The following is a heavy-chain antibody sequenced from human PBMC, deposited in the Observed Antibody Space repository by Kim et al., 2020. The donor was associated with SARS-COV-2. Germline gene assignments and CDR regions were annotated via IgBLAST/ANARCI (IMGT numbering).Heavy chain of an antibody. CDR2: IYSGGST. J-gene: IGHJ4*02. Sequence: GGSLRLSCAASGFTVSGNYMSWVRQAPGKGLEWVSVIYSGGSTYYADSVKGRFTISRDNSKNTLYLQMNSLRAEDTAVYYCARGIDTGIVGAGYYFDYWGQGTLVTVSS. D-gene: IGHD1-26*01. V-gene: IGHV3-53*01. CDR3: ARGIDTGIVGAGYYFDY. CDR1: GFTVSGNY.